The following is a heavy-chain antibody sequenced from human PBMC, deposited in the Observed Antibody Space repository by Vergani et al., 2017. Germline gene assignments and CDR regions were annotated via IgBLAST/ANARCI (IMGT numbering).Heavy chain of an antibody. V-gene: IGHV4-59*01. CDR1: GGSISSYY. D-gene: IGHD1-26*01. Sequence: QVQLQQWGAGLLKPSETLSLTCTVSGGSISSYYWSWIRQPPGKGLEWIGYIYYSGSTNYNPSLKSRVTISVDTSKNQFSLKLSSVTAADTAVYYCARERSGATIFDYWGQGTLVTVSS. CDR2: IYYSGST. CDR3: ARERSGATIFDY. J-gene: IGHJ4*02.